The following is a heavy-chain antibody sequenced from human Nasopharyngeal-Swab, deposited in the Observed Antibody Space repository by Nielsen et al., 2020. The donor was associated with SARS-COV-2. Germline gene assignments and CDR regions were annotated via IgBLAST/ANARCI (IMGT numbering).Heavy chain of an antibody. CDR2: ISAYNGNT. CDR1: GYTLTELS. D-gene: IGHD3-10*01. CDR3: ARDSYYYGSGSYPFDY. J-gene: IGHJ4*02. V-gene: IGHV1-18*01. Sequence: ASVKVSCKVSGYTLTELSMHWVRQAPGQGLEWMGWISAYNGNTNYAQKLQGRVTMTTDTSTSTAYMELRSLRSDDTAVYYCARDSYYYGSGSYPFDYWGQGTLVTVSS.